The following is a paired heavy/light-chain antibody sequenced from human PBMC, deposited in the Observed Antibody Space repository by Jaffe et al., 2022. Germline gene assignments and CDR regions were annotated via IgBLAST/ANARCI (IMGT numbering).Heavy chain of an antibody. CDR3: ARDLRGYYDFWSGYYTGTHFDY. CDR2: ISSSSSTI. D-gene: IGHD3-3*01. Sequence: EVQLVESGGGLVQPGGSLRLSCAASGFTFSSYSMNWVRQAPGKGLEWVSYISSSSSTIYYADSVKGRFTISRDNAKNSLYLQMNSLRAEDTAVYYCARDLRGYYDFWSGYYTGTHFDYWGQGTLVTVSS. CDR1: GFTFSSYS. J-gene: IGHJ4*02. V-gene: IGHV3-48*01.
Light chain of an antibody. CDR3: MQGIHLPPWT. CDR2: EVS. CDR1: QSLLHSDGKTY. J-gene: IGKJ1*01. V-gene: IGKV2-29*02. Sequence: DIVMTQTPLSLSVTPGQPASISCKSSQSLLHSDGKTYLYWYLQKPGQSPQLLIYEVSSRFSGVPDRFSGSGSGTDFTLKISRVEAEDVGVYYCMQGIHLPPWTFGQGTKVEIK.